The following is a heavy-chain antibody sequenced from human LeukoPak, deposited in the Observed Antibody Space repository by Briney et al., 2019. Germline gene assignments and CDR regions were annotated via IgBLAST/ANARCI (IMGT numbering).Heavy chain of an antibody. CDR3: VRGQAIVVVPVAMGF. CDR1: GFTFDDYG. D-gene: IGHD2-2*01. CDR2: INWNGDDI. V-gene: IGHV3-20*04. J-gene: IGHJ4*02. Sequence: GGSLRLSCAASGFTFDDYGMNWVRQVPGKGLEWISGINWNGDDIGYANSVKGRFTISRDNAKHSVSLQMDSLTAEDTASYYCVRGQAIVVVPVAMGFWGQGTLVTVSS.